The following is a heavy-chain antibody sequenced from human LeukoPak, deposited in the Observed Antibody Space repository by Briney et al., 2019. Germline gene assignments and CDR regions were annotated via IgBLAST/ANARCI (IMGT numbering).Heavy chain of an antibody. Sequence: GRSLRLSCAASGFTFDDYAMHWVRQAPGKGLGWVSGISWNSGSIGYADSVKGRFTISRDNAKNSLYLQMNSLRAEDMALYYCAKGGAYYYYYYMDVWGKGTTVTVSS. V-gene: IGHV3-9*03. CDR2: ISWNSGSI. CDR1: GFTFDDYA. J-gene: IGHJ6*03. D-gene: IGHD4/OR15-4a*01. CDR3: AKGGAYYYYYYMDV.